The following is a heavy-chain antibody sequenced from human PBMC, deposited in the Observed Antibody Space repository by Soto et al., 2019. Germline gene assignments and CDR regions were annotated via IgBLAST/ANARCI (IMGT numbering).Heavy chain of an antibody. CDR2: ISSSSSTI. D-gene: IGHD2-2*01. Sequence: GGSLRLSCAASGFTFSSYSMNWVRQAPGKGLEWVSYISSSSSTIYYAYSVKGRFTIARDNAKNSLFLQMNILRAEDTAVYYCAIDCSSASCYAGYYYFYGMDVWGQGTTVTVSS. CDR3: AIDCSSASCYAGYYYFYGMDV. J-gene: IGHJ6*02. V-gene: IGHV3-48*04. CDR1: GFTFSSYS.